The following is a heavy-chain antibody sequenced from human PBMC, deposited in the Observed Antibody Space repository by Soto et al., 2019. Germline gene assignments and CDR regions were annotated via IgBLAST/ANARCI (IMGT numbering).Heavy chain of an antibody. CDR1: GGSISSGGYY. Sequence: QVQLQESGPGLVKPSQTLSLTCTVSGGSISSGGYYWSWIRQYPGKGLEWIGYIYYSGSTYYNPSLTSRVTISVDTSKNPFSLRLSSVTAADTAVYYCARDGRWLQNYYYGMDVWGQGTTVTVSS. V-gene: IGHV4-31*03. D-gene: IGHD5-12*01. CDR3: ARDGRWLQNYYYGMDV. CDR2: IYYSGST. J-gene: IGHJ6*02.